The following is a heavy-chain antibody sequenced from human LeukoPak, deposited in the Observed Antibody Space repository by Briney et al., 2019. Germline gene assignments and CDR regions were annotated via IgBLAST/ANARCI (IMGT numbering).Heavy chain of an antibody. V-gene: IGHV3-15*01. CDR2: IKSITDGETT. Sequence: GGSLRLSCAASGFTFSNAWMSWVRQAPGKGLEWVGRIKSITDGETTDYAAPVNGRFTISRDDSKNTLYLQMNSLKTEDSAVYYCTTEGIAVAGTFDYWGQGTLVTVSS. CDR3: TTEGIAVAGTFDY. J-gene: IGHJ4*02. CDR1: GFTFSNAW. D-gene: IGHD6-19*01.